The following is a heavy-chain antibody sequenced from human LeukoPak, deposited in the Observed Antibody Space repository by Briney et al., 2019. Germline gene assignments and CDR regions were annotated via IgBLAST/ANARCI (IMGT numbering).Heavy chain of an antibody. Sequence: SETLSLTCTVSGGSISSYYWSWIRQPAGKGLEWIGRIYTSGSTNYNPSLKSRVTMSVDTSKNQFSLRLSSVTAADAAVYYCARDRLDTAMVTRFDYWGQGTLVTVSS. CDR1: GGSISSYY. CDR2: IYTSGST. CDR3: ARDRLDTAMVTRFDY. V-gene: IGHV4-4*07. D-gene: IGHD5-18*01. J-gene: IGHJ4*02.